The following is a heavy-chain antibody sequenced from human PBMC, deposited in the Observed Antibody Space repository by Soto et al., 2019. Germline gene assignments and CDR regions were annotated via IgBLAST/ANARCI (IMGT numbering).Heavy chain of an antibody. D-gene: IGHD5-18*01. Sequence: PGGSLRLSCAASGFTFSSYLMSWVRQAPGKGLEWVANIKQDGSEKYYVDSVKGRFTIPRDNAKNSLYLQMSSLRAEDTAVYYCARPSGGYSYGPPDYWGQGTLVTVAS. CDR3: ARPSGGYSYGPPDY. CDR2: IKQDGSEK. J-gene: IGHJ4*02. V-gene: IGHV3-7*01. CDR1: GFTFSSYL.